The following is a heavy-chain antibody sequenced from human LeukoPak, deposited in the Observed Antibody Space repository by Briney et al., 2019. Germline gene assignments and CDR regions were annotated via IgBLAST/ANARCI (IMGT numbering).Heavy chain of an antibody. CDR2: IYHSGST. Sequence: KPSETLSLTCAVSGGSISSSNWWSWVRQPPGKGLEWIGEIYHSGSTNYNPSLKSRVTISVDKSKNQFSLKLNSVTAADTAVYYCARVLGGGWSYFDYWGQGTLVTVSS. D-gene: IGHD6-19*01. CDR3: ARVLGGGWSYFDY. J-gene: IGHJ4*02. V-gene: IGHV4-4*02. CDR1: GGSISSSNW.